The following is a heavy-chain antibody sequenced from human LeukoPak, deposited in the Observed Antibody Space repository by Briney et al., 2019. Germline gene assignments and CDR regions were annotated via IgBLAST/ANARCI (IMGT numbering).Heavy chain of an antibody. V-gene: IGHV3-33*05. Sequence: GGSLRLSCAASGFIFSHYGMHWVRQAPGKGLEWVAVIQNDASTENFADSVKGRFTISRDNSKNTVFLQMNSLRVEDTAVYYCARGGIVPAQDAYYYYYGMDVWGQGTTVTVSS. D-gene: IGHD2-2*01. J-gene: IGHJ6*02. CDR2: IQNDASTE. CDR3: ARGGIVPAQDAYYYYYGMDV. CDR1: GFIFSHYG.